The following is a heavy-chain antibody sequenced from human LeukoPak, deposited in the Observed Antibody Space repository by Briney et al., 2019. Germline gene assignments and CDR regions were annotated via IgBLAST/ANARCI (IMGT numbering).Heavy chain of an antibody. V-gene: IGHV4-59*08. CDR2: IYYSGST. D-gene: IGHD1-20*01. Sequence: SETLSLTCTVSGDSINSYYWTWIRQPPGKGLEWIGYIYYSGSTNYNPSLKSRVTISVDTSKNQFSLKLRSVTAADTAVYYCARHQYNWNLNWFDPWGQGTLVTVSS. CDR1: GDSINSYY. J-gene: IGHJ5*02. CDR3: ARHQYNWNLNWFDP.